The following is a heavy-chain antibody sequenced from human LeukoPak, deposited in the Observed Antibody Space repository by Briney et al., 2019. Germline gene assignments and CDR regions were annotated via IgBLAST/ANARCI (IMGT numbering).Heavy chain of an antibody. Sequence: GGSLRLSCAASGFTFSTYAMNWVRQAPGKGLEWVSTIGGTGRTTYYADSVKGRFTISRDNSKSTLYLQMNSLRAEDTAIYYCARSFTSSWYSFDYWGQGTLVTVSS. V-gene: IGHV3-23*01. CDR2: IGGTGRTT. J-gene: IGHJ4*02. D-gene: IGHD6-13*01. CDR1: GFTFSTYA. CDR3: ARSFTSSWYSFDY.